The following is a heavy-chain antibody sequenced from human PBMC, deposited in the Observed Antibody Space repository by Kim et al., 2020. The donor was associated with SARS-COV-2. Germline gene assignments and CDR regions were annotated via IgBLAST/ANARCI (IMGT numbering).Heavy chain of an antibody. CDR1: GFTFSNYW. J-gene: IGHJ6*02. V-gene: IGHV3-74*01. Sequence: GGSLRLSCAASGFTFSNYWMHWVRQAPGKGLEWVSRIYNDGTRLSYAYSVTGRFTITRANAKTTLSLQVHSLRPEDTAAYYCWVVIAAVFTAGLDVCGQG. D-gene: IGHD2-21*01. CDR2: IYNDGTRL. CDR3: WVVIAAVFTAGLDV.